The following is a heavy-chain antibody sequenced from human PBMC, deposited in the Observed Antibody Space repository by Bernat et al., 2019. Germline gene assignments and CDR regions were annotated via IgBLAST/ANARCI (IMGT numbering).Heavy chain of an antibody. CDR3: ARVPQGDPKIDYGSGSYYRYYYGMDV. V-gene: IGHV4-34*01. D-gene: IGHD3-10*01. CDR2: INHSGST. J-gene: IGHJ6*02. CDR1: GGSFSGYY. Sequence: QVQLQQWGAGLLKPSETLSLTCAVYGGSFSGYYWSWIRQPPGKGLEWIGEINHSGSTNYNPSLKSRVTISVDTSRNRFSLKLSSVTAADTAVYYCARVPQGDPKIDYGSGSYYRYYYGMDVWGQGTTVTVSS.